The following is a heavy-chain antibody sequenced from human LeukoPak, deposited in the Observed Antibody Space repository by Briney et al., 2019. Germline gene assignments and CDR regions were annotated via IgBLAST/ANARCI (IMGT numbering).Heavy chain of an antibody. Sequence: ASVRVSCKASGYSFTGYYMHWVRQAPGQGLEWMGWINPNSGGTNYAQKFQGRVTMTRDTSIRTVYMELSRLRSGDTAVYYCAGGGGSYGDVWGQGTMVAVSS. D-gene: IGHD1-26*01. V-gene: IGHV1-2*02. CDR3: AGGGGSYGDV. J-gene: IGHJ3*01. CDR1: GYSFTGYY. CDR2: INPNSGGT.